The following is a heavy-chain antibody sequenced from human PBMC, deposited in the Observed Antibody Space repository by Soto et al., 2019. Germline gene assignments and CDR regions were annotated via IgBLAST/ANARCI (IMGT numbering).Heavy chain of an antibody. J-gene: IGHJ6*02. V-gene: IGHV5-51*01. D-gene: IGHD6-13*01. CDR2: IYPGDSDT. CDR3: ARPAVIAGDYYYYGMDV. CDR1: GYIFTSYW. Sequence: PVESLKISCKGSGYIFTSYWICWGLQMPVKGLEWMGIIYPGDSDTRYSPSFQGQVTISADKSISTAYLQWSSLKASDTAMYYCARPAVIAGDYYYYGMDVWGQGTTVTVSS.